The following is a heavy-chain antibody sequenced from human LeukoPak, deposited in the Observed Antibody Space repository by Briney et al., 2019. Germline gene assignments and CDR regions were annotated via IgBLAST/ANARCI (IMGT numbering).Heavy chain of an antibody. Sequence: GGSLRLSCAVSGFTFSIHAMSWVRQAPEKGLEWVSAISGSGDSTYYTDSRKGRFTISRDHSDNTRYLQMSSLRAEHTAVYYCASPPVTVYYYYGMDVWGQGTTVTVSS. CDR1: GFTFSIHA. V-gene: IGHV3-23*01. J-gene: IGHJ6*02. CDR3: ASPPVTVYYYYGMDV. CDR2: ISGSGDST. D-gene: IGHD4-17*01.